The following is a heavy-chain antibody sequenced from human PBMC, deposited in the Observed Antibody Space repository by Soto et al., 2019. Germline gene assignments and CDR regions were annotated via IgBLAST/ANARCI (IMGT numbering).Heavy chain of an antibody. J-gene: IGHJ4*02. Sequence: ASVKVSCKASGYMFSNYDIIWVRQATGQGLEWMGWMNPDSDKTDYAQKFKGRVTMTGNTSISTAYMALTALTYEDTAIYYCALPGARYCCGDCYSSHWGQGTLVTVSS. CDR2: MNPDSDKT. CDR1: GYMFSNYD. CDR3: ALPGARYCCGDCYSSH. D-gene: IGHD2-21*02. V-gene: IGHV1-8*01.